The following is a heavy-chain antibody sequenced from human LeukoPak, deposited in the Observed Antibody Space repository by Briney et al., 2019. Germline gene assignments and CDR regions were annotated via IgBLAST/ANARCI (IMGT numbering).Heavy chain of an antibody. CDR1: GGSISSSNW. Sequence: PSQTLSLTCSVSGGSISSSNWWSWVRQPPGKGLEWIGEIYHSGSTNYNPSLKSRVTISVDKSKNQFSLKLSSVTAADTAVYYCARSRDLVATFLDYWGQGTLVTVSS. CDR3: ARSRDLVATFLDY. CDR2: IYHSGST. V-gene: IGHV4-4*02. J-gene: IGHJ4*02. D-gene: IGHD5-12*01.